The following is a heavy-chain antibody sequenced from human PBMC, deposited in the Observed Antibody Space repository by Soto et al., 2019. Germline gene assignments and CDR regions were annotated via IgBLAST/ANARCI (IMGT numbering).Heavy chain of an antibody. V-gene: IGHV1-18*01. Sequence: QVQLVQSGAEVKKTGASVKVSCKASGYTFTSYGISWVRQAPGQGLARMGWINAYNGTTKNAQKLQSRVTITTDKSTSTAYMELGGLRSDYTAVYNCARYQAMAQFDYWGQGTLVTVSS. J-gene: IGHJ4*02. CDR2: INAYNGTT. CDR1: GYTFTSYG. D-gene: IGHD5-18*01. CDR3: ARYQAMAQFDY.